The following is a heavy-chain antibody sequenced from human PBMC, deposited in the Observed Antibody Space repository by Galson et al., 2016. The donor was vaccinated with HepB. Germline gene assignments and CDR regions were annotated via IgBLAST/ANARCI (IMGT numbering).Heavy chain of an antibody. Sequence: SLRLSCAASGFTFSSYAMHWVRQAPGKGLEWVAVISYDGSNKYYADSVKGRFTISRDNSKKTLDLQMDSLRAEDTALYYCAKDLALTKTRNYLYGLDVWGQGTTVTVSS. J-gene: IGHJ6*02. CDR3: AKDLALTKTRNYLYGLDV. V-gene: IGHV3-30-3*01. CDR2: ISYDGSNK. D-gene: IGHD1-14*01. CDR1: GFTFSSYA.